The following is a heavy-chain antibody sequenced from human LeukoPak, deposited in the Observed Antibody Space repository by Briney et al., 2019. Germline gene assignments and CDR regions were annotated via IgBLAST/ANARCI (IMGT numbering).Heavy chain of an antibody. V-gene: IGHV3-74*01. Sequence: PAGTLTLSCAASGFTFSSYCMRWVRQPPGKGLVWVSRISTDGVRTSFADSVKGRFTISRDNARSTLYLQMNSLRPEDTAVYYCARGHYDTSGDYWGQGTLVTVSS. CDR1: GFTFSSYC. D-gene: IGHD3-22*01. CDR2: ISTDGVRT. J-gene: IGHJ4*02. CDR3: ARGHYDTSGDY.